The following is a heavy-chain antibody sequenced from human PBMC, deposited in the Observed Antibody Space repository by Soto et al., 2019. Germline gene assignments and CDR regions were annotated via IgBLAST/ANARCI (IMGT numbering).Heavy chain of an antibody. D-gene: IGHD3-3*01. CDR2: IYHTGTA. CDR3: AREALERNSDF. Sequence: SETVPLTCNVSGDSITSDGYSLSWIRQPPGKGLEWIGYIYHTGTAYYNPSLKSRVTLSVDRSKNQFSLSLSSMTAADAAVYYCAREALERNSDFWVQGIRVTFFS. V-gene: IGHV4-30-2*01. J-gene: IGHJ4*02. CDR1: GDSITSDGYS.